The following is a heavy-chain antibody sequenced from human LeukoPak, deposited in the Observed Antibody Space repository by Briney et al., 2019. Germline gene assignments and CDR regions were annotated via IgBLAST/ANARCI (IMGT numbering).Heavy chain of an antibody. Sequence: GGSLSLSCAASGFTFSSYSMSWVRQAPGKGLEWVSAISGSGGSTYYADSVKGRFTISRDNSKNTLYLQMNSLRAEDTAVYYCAKDRWAALTEYFQHWGQGTLVTVSS. CDR3: AKDRWAALTEYFQH. J-gene: IGHJ1*01. V-gene: IGHV3-23*01. CDR1: GFTFSSYS. CDR2: ISGSGGST. D-gene: IGHD4-23*01.